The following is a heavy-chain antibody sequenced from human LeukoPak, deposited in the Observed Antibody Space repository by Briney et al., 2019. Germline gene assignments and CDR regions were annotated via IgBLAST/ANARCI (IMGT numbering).Heavy chain of an antibody. J-gene: IGHJ4*02. Sequence: ASVNVSCMPSRYTLTINHIHCVRQAPGQGREWMGVINPSGDSTTYAQNFQGRVTMTRDTSTSTVYMELRSLRSEDTAIYYCAKLATSDTGETYWGQGTLVTVSS. D-gene: IGHD3-16*01. V-gene: IGHV1-46*01. CDR2: INPSGDST. CDR3: AKLATSDTGETY. CDR1: RYTLTINH.